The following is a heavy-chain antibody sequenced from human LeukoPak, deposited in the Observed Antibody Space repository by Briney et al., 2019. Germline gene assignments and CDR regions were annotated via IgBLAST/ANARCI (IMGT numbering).Heavy chain of an antibody. D-gene: IGHD5-18*01. CDR2: INHSGST. J-gene: IGHJ4*02. CDR1: GGSFSGYY. Sequence: SETLSLTCAVYGGSFSGYYWSWIRQPPGKGLEWIGEINHSGSTNYNPSLKSRVTISVDTSKNQFSLKLSSVTAADTAVYYCARGYSYGYLYLGYWGQGTLVTVSS. V-gene: IGHV4-34*01. CDR3: ARGYSYGYLYLGY.